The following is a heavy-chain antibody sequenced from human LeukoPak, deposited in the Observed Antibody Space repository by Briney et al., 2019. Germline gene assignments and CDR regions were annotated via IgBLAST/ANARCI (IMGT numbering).Heavy chain of an antibody. CDR2: IYSGGST. Sequence: GGSLRLSCAASGFTVSSNYMSWVRQAPGKGLEWVSVIYSGGSTYYADSVKGRFTISRHNSKNTLYLQMNSLRAEDTAVYYCARSKALYYYYGMDAWGQGTTVTVSS. D-gene: IGHD4-11*01. CDR1: GFTVSSNY. J-gene: IGHJ6*02. CDR3: ARSKALYYYYGMDA. V-gene: IGHV3-53*04.